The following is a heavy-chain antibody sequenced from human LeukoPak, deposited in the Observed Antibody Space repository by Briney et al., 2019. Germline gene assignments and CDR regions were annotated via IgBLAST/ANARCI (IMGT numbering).Heavy chain of an antibody. CDR3: VRAAAPSLYYYYGMDV. J-gene: IGHJ6*02. D-gene: IGHD6-13*01. V-gene: IGHV1-69*01. CDR1: GGTFSSYA. CDR2: IIPIFGTA. Sequence: GASVKVSCKASGGTFSSYAISWVRQAPGQVLEWMGGIIPIFGTANYAQKFQGRVTITADESTSTAYMELSSLRSEDTAVYYCVRAAAPSLYYYYGMDVWGQGTTVTVSS.